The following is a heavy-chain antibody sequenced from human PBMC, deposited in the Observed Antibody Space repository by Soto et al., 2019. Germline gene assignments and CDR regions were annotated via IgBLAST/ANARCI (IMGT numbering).Heavy chain of an antibody. J-gene: IGHJ5*02. Sequence: SETLSLTCAVYGGSFSGYYWSWIRQPPGKGLEWIGEINHSGSTNYNPSLKSRVTISVDTSKNQFSLKLSSVTAADTAVYYCARLPAAIGSYNWFDPWGQGTLVTVS. CDR2: INHSGST. CDR3: ARLPAAIGSYNWFDP. D-gene: IGHD2-2*01. V-gene: IGHV4-34*01. CDR1: GGSFSGYY.